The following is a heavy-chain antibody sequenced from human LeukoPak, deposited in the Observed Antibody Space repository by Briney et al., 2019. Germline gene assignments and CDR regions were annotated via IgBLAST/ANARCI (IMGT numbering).Heavy chain of an antibody. D-gene: IGHD5-18*01. CDR1: GFTFSSYA. J-gene: IGHJ4*02. V-gene: IGHV3-30*04. Sequence: GGSLRLSCAASGFTFSSYAIHWVRQAPGKGLEWVAVISYDGSDKHYADSVKGRFTISRDNSKNTLYLQMNSLRAEDTAVYYCARVGGYSFGWVGPFDYWGQGTLVTVSS. CDR2: ISYDGSDK. CDR3: ARVGGYSFGWVGPFDY.